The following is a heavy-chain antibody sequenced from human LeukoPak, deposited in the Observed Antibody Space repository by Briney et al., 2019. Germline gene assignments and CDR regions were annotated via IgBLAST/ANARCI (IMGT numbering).Heavy chain of an antibody. J-gene: IGHJ4*02. V-gene: IGHV4-34*01. D-gene: IGHD4-17*01. CDR2: INHSGST. CDR3: ARAPTVTTNHLDH. Sequence: PSETLSLTCAVYGGSFSGYYWSWIRQPPGKGLEWIGEINHSGSTNYNPSLKSRVTISVDTSMNQFSLKLSSVTAADTAVYYCARAPTVTTNHLDHWGQGTLVTVSS. CDR1: GGSFSGYY.